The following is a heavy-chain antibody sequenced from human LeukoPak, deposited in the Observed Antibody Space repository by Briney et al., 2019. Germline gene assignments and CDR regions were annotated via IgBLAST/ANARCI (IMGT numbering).Heavy chain of an antibody. CDR2: ITRNSNYI. CDR1: GFTFSSYA. D-gene: IGHD6-6*01. Sequence: PGGSLRLSCAASGFTFSSYAMHWVRQAPGKGLEWISSITRNSNYIYYADSVKGRFTISRDNAKNSLYLQMNSLRAEDTAVYYCARDPKARPDYYYYMDVWGKGTTVTVSS. CDR3: ARDPKARPDYYYYMDV. V-gene: IGHV3-21*01. J-gene: IGHJ6*03.